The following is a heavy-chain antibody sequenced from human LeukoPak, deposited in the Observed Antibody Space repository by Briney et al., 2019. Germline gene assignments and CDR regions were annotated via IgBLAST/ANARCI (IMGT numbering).Heavy chain of an antibody. D-gene: IGHD6-13*01. Sequence: PSETLSLTCTVSGGSISSGGYYWSWIRQPPGKGLEWIGEINHSGSTNYNPSLKSRVTISVDTSKNQFSLKLSSVTAADTAVYYCARGGQQLGTFDYWGQGTLVTVSS. CDR3: ARGGQQLGTFDY. V-gene: IGHV4-39*07. J-gene: IGHJ4*02. CDR1: GGSISSGGYY. CDR2: INHSGST.